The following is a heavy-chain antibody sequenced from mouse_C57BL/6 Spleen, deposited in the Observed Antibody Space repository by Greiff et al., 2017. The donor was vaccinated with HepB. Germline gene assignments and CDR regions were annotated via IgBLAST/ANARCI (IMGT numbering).Heavy chain of an antibody. CDR3: TRGTYYGSFAY. D-gene: IGHD2-9*01. CDR1: GYTFTDYE. V-gene: IGHV1-15*01. J-gene: IGHJ3*01. CDR2: IDPETGGT. Sequence: VQVVESGAELVRPGASVTLSCKASGYTFTDYEMHWVKQTPVHGLEWIGAIDPETGGTAYNQKFKGKAIPTADKSSSTAYMELRSLTSEDSAVYYCTRGTYYGSFAYWGQGTLVTVSA.